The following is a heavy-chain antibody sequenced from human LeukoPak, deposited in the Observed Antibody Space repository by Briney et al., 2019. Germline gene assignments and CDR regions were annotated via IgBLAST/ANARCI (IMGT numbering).Heavy chain of an antibody. D-gene: IGHD3-22*01. CDR1: GFTFSSYG. CDR3: AKDPREYDSSGYCDY. CDR2: ISYDGSNK. J-gene: IGHJ4*02. V-gene: IGHV3-30*18. Sequence: PGGSLRLSCAASGFTFSSYGMHWVRQAPGKGLEWVAVISYDGSNKYYADSVKGRFTISRDNSKNTLYLQMNSLRAEDTAVYYCAKDPREYDSSGYCDYWGQGTLVTVSS.